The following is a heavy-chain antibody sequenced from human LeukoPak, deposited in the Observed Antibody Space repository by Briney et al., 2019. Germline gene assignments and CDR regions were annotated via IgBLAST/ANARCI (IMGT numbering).Heavy chain of an antibody. J-gene: IGHJ6*03. CDR1: GFTYSSYG. CDR2: IRYDGSNK. D-gene: IGHD5-24*01. Sequence: GGSLRLSCAASGFTYSSYGMHWVRQAPGKGLEWVAFIRYDGSNKYYADSVKGRFTISRDNSKNTLYLQMNSLRAEDTAVYYCAKDRRGDYYYYMDVWGKGTTVTVSS. CDR3: AKDRRGDYYYYMDV. V-gene: IGHV3-30*02.